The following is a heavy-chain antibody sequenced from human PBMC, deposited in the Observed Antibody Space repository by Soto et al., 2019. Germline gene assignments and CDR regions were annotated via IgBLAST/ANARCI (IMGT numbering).Heavy chain of an antibody. CDR1: GFTFSSYA. D-gene: IGHD3-3*01. J-gene: IGHJ6*02. CDR2: ISGSGGST. V-gene: IGHV3-23*01. Sequence: GGSLRLSCAASGFTFSSYAMSWVRQAPGKGLEWVSAISGSGGSTYYADSVKGRFTISRDNSKNTLYLQMNSLRAEDTAVYYCAKDRLRFLEWLPYGMGVWGQGTTVTVSS. CDR3: AKDRLRFLEWLPYGMGV.